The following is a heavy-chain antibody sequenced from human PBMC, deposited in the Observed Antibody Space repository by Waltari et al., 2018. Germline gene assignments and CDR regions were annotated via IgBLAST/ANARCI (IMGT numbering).Heavy chain of an antibody. Sequence: EVQLVESGGGLVQPGRSLRLSCAASGFTFDDYAMHWVRQAPGKGLEWVSGISWNSGSIGYADSVKGRFTISRDNAKNSLYLQMNSLRAEDTALYYCAKDMRVGHAQTSLFYYYYGMDVWGQGTTVTVSS. CDR2: ISWNSGSI. V-gene: IGHV3-9*01. J-gene: IGHJ6*02. CDR1: GFTFDDYA. CDR3: AKDMRVGHAQTSLFYYYYGMDV.